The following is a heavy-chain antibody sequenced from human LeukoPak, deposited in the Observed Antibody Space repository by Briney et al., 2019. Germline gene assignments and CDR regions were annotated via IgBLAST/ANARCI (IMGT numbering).Heavy chain of an antibody. D-gene: IGHD2-2*01. Sequence: GASVKVSCKASGGTFSSYAISWVRQAPGQGLEWMGRIIPILGIANYAQKFQGRVTITADKSTSTAYMELSSLRSEDTAVYYCARGSRPEGYCSSTSCYHLDYWGQGTLVTVSS. CDR3: ARGSRPEGYCSSTSCYHLDY. J-gene: IGHJ4*02. CDR1: GGTFSSYA. CDR2: IIPILGIA. V-gene: IGHV1-69*04.